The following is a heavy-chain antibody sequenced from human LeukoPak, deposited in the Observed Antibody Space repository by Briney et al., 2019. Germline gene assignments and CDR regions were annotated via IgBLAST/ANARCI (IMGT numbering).Heavy chain of an antibody. Sequence: GGSLRLSCTASGFPISSHYISWVRQAPGKGLDWVSVIYRSGGTYFADSVKGRFTISRDDSKNTVSLQMNSLRAEDTAVYYCTRTIPPAHWGQGTLVTVSS. V-gene: IGHV3-53*01. CDR3: TRTIPPAH. J-gene: IGHJ4*02. D-gene: IGHD5-24*01. CDR2: IYRSGGT. CDR1: GFPISSHY.